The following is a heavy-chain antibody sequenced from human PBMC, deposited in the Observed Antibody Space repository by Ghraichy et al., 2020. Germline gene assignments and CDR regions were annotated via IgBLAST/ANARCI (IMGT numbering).Heavy chain of an antibody. Sequence: ASVKVSCKASGSTFSSHGTSWERQSPGLRLEKKGWISAYNGNTNYAQKLQGRVTMTTDTSTSTAYMELRSLRSDDTAVYYCARDHLRYGDHPYANDAFDIWGQGLIFTVSS. D-gene: IGHD4-17*01. J-gene: IGHJ3*02. CDR2: ISAYNGNT. V-gene: IGHV1-18*01. CDR3: ARDHLRYGDHPYANDAFDI. CDR1: GSTFSSHG.